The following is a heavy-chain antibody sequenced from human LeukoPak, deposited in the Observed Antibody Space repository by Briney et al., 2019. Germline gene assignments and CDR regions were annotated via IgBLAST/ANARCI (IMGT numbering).Heavy chain of an antibody. CDR1: GFTFSDYY. V-gene: IGHV3-11*01. CDR2: LSGSGEII. Sequence: PGGSLRLSCAASGFTFSDYYMSWVRQAPGKGLEWVSFLSGSGEIIYYADSVKGRFTISRDNAKNSLYLQMNSLRAEDTAVYHCARAGQNNRFDPWGQGTLVTVSS. CDR3: ARAGQNNRFDP. J-gene: IGHJ5*02.